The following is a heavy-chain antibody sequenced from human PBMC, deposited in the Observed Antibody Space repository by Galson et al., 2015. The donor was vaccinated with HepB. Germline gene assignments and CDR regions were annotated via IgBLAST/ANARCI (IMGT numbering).Heavy chain of an antibody. CDR1: GFSFTTYN. V-gene: IGHV3-69-1*01. Sequence: LRLSCAASGFSFTTYNMNWVRQAPGKGLEWIAHISGSGTISYADSVKGRFTISRDNGKKSLDLQMNSLRAEDTAVYFCACIVGAISPFNYWGQGTLVAVSS. CDR3: ACIVGAISPFNY. D-gene: IGHD1-26*01. J-gene: IGHJ4*02. CDR2: ISGSGTI.